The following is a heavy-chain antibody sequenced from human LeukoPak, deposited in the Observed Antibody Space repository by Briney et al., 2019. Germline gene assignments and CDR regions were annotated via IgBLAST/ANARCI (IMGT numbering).Heavy chain of an antibody. CDR2: SNAGNGNT. CDR1: GYTFTSYA. V-gene: IGHV1-3*02. D-gene: IGHD4/OR15-4a*01. CDR3: ARRAGAYSHPYDY. J-gene: IGHJ4*02. Sequence: GASVTVSFKASGYTFTSYAMHWVRQAPGQRLEWMGWSNAGNGNTKYSQEFQGRVTITRDTAASTAYMELSSLRAEDTAVYYCARRAGAYSHPYDYWGQGTLVTVSS.